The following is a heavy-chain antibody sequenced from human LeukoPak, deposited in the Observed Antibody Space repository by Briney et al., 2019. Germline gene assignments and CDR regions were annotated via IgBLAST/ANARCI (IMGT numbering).Heavy chain of an antibody. V-gene: IGHV3-11*04. CDR2: ISSSGSTI. Sequence: PGGSLRLSCAASGFTFNNAWMSWIRQAPGKGLEWVSYISSSGSTIYYADSVKGRFTISRDNAKNSLYLQMNSLRAEDTAVYYCARRRNGDYAPLFDPWGQGTLVTVSS. D-gene: IGHD4-17*01. J-gene: IGHJ5*02. CDR3: ARRRNGDYAPLFDP. CDR1: GFTFNNAW.